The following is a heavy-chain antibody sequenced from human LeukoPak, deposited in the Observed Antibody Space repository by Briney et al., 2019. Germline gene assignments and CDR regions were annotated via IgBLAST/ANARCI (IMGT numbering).Heavy chain of an antibody. CDR3: ARGRGSSAYYPYYFDY. J-gene: IGHJ4*02. CDR1: GFSFSSYW. D-gene: IGHD3-22*01. CDR2: IKQDGSEK. V-gene: IGHV3-7*01. Sequence: GGSLRLSCAASGFSFSSYWMSWVRQAPGKGLEWVANIKQDGSEKYYVDSVKGRLTISRDNAKNSLYLLMNSLRAEDTAVFYCARGRGSSAYYPYYFDYWGQGTLVTVSS.